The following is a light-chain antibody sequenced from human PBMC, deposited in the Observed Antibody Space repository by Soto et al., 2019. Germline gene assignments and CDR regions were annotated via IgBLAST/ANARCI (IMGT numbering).Light chain of an antibody. CDR3: CSYAGSSTYVV. CDR1: SSDVGSYNL. J-gene: IGLJ2*01. Sequence: QSVLTQPASVSGSPGQSITISCTGTSSDVGSYNLVSWYQQHPGKAPKLMIYEVSKRPSGVSNRFSGSKSGNTASLTISGLQAEDKADYYCCSYAGSSTYVVFGGGTQLTVL. CDR2: EVS. V-gene: IGLV2-23*02.